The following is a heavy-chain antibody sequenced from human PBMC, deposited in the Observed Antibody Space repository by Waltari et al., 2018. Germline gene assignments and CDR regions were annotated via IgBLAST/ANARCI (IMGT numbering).Heavy chain of an antibody. J-gene: IGHJ3*02. V-gene: IGHV1-3*01. CDR3: AFLRGRSPYDAFDI. CDR2: INAGNGNT. Sequence: QVQLVQSGAEVKKPGASVKVSCKASGYTFTSYAMHWVRQAPGQRLEWMGWINAGNGNTKSSQKFQGRVTITRDTSASTAYMELSSLISEDTAMYYCAFLRGRSPYDAFDIWGQGTMVTVSS. CDR1: GYTFTSYA. D-gene: IGHD3-3*01.